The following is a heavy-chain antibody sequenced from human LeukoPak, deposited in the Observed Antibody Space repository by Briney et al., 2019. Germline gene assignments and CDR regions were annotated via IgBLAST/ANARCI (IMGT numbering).Heavy chain of an antibody. CDR3: ARVHSRKGYYYYYMDV. Sequence: TSETLSLPCTVSGGSISRYYWSWIPQPAGKGLEWIGRIYNSGSTNYHPSLKSRVTMSVDTSKNQFSLKLSSVTAADTAVYYCARVHSRKGYYYYYMDVWGKGTTVTVSS. V-gene: IGHV4-4*07. CDR2: IYNSGST. J-gene: IGHJ6*03. D-gene: IGHD6-13*01. CDR1: GGSISRYY.